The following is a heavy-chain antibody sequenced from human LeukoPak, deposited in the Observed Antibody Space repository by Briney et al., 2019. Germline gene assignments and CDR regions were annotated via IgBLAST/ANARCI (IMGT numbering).Heavy chain of an antibody. CDR3: ASPISTSLFDY. D-gene: IGHD2-2*01. CDR1: GFTFSSYW. CDR2: INSDGSST. J-gene: IGHJ4*02. Sequence: PGGSLRLSRAASGFTFSSYWMHWVRQAPGKGLVWVSRINSDGSSTSYADSVKGRFTISRDNAKNTLYLQMNSLRAEDTAVYYCASPISTSLFDYWGQGTLVTVSS. V-gene: IGHV3-74*01.